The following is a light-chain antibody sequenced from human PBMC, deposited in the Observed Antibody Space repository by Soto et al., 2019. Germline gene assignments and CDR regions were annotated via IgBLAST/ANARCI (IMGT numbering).Light chain of an antibody. CDR2: DAS. CDR1: ESVGIY. V-gene: IGKV3-11*01. Sequence: EIVLTQSPATLSVSPGERATLSYRASESVGIYVAWYQHKPGQAPRLLIYDASNRATGIPARFRGSGSGTHFTPTISSLESEDFAVYYCQQRDNWPLTFGGGTKVDI. CDR3: QQRDNWPLT. J-gene: IGKJ4*01.